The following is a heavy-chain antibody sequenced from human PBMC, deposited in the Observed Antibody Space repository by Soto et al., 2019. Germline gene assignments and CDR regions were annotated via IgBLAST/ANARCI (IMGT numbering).Heavy chain of an antibody. CDR2: INPIFGTT. CDR1: GGTFSSYA. V-gene: IGHV1-69*05. Sequence: SVKVSCKASGGTFSSYAISWVRQAPGQGLEWMGRINPIFGTTNYAQKFQGRVTITRDKSTSTAYMELSSLRSEDTAVYYCASRYGSCFDYWGQGTLVTVSS. CDR3: ASRYGSCFDY. J-gene: IGHJ4*02. D-gene: IGHD5-18*01.